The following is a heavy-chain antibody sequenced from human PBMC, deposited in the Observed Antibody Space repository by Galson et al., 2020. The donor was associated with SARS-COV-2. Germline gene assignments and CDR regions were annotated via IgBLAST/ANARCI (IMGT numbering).Heavy chain of an antibody. Sequence: GGSLRLSCAASGFTFSTSYMSWVRQAPGKGLEWLSSIGGSSDVIKYADSVKGRFTISRDNAKNLLYLQMNSLRDEDTAVYYCAGWYIRFWGQGTLGTVSS. D-gene: IGHD6-19*01. CDR2: IGGSSDVI. V-gene: IGHV3-48*02. CDR1: GFTFSTSY. CDR3: AGWYIRF. J-gene: IGHJ4*02.